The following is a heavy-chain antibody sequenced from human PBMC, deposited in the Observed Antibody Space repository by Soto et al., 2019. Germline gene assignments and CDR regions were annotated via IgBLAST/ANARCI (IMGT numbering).Heavy chain of an antibody. V-gene: IGHV4-30-4*01. CDR1: GVSISSGDTY. J-gene: IGHJ4*02. Sequence: QVQLQESGPRLVKPSQTLSLTCSVSGVSISSGDTYWAWIRQAPGKGLEWIGYILHSGSTYYNPSLGRRLTISLDTSKNQFSLRLRSVAAADTAVYFCARAPENSENWNPYYFDYWGQGTLVTVSP. CDR3: ARAPENSENWNPYYFDY. D-gene: IGHD1-1*01. CDR2: ILHSGST.